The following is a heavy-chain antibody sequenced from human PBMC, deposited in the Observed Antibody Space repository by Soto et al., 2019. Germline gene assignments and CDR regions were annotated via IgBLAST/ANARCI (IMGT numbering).Heavy chain of an antibody. CDR1: GGTFSSYT. V-gene: IGHV1-69*04. J-gene: IGHJ4*02. Sequence: SLKVSCKASGGTFSSYTISWVRLAPGQGLEWMGRIIPILGIANYAQKFQGRVTITADKSTSTAYMELSSLRSEDTAVYYCGRDCSSTSCYQDYWGQGTLVTVSS. CDR3: GRDCSSTSCYQDY. D-gene: IGHD2-2*01. CDR2: IIPILGIA.